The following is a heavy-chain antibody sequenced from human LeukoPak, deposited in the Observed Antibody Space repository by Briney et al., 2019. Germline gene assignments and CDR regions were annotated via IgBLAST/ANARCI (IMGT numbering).Heavy chain of an antibody. Sequence: GGSLRLSCAASGFTFSSYAMSWVRQAPGKGLEWVSAISGSGGRTYCADSVKGRFTISRDNSKNTLYLQMNSLRAEDTAVYYCAKDGNSVYFDYWGQGTLVTVSS. CDR2: ISGSGGRT. CDR3: AKDGNSVYFDY. V-gene: IGHV3-23*01. D-gene: IGHD4-23*01. J-gene: IGHJ4*02. CDR1: GFTFSSYA.